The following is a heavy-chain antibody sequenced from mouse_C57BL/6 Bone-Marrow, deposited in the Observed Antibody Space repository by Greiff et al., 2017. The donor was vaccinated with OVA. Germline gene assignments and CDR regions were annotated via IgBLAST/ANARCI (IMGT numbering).Heavy chain of an antibody. V-gene: IGHV14-4*01. Sequence: VQLKESGAELVRPGASVKLSCTASGFNIKDDYMHWVKQRPEQGLEWIGWIDPENGDTEYASKVQGKATITADTSSNTAYLQLSSLTSEDTAVYYCTRNWAFDYWGQGTTLTVSS. CDR3: TRNWAFDY. D-gene: IGHD4-1*01. J-gene: IGHJ2*01. CDR2: IDPENGDT. CDR1: GFNIKDDY.